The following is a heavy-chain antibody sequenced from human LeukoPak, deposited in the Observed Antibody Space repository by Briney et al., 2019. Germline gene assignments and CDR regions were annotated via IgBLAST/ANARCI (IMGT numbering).Heavy chain of an antibody. V-gene: IGHV3-23*01. Sequence: GGSLRLSCAASGFTFSSYAMSWVRQAPGKGLEWVSAISGSGGSTYYADSVKGRFTISRDNAKNSLYLQMNSLRAEDTAVYYCARGGMGGWPIDYWGQGTLVTVSS. D-gene: IGHD3-16*01. CDR3: ARGGMGGWPIDY. J-gene: IGHJ4*02. CDR2: ISGSGGST. CDR1: GFTFSSYA.